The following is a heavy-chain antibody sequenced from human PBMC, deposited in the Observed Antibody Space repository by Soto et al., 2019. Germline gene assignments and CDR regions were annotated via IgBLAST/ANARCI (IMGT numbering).Heavy chain of an antibody. CDR3: TFGIVGATTNY. Sequence: EVQLVESGGGLVKPGGSLRLSCAASGFTFSNAWMNWVRQSPGKGLEWVGRIKSNTDGGTTDYAAPVKDRCTISRDDSKTTLYLQMSSLKTEDTAVYYCTFGIVGATTNYWGQGTLVTVSS. CDR1: GFTFSNAW. D-gene: IGHD1-26*01. CDR2: IKSNTDGGTT. J-gene: IGHJ4*02. V-gene: IGHV3-15*07.